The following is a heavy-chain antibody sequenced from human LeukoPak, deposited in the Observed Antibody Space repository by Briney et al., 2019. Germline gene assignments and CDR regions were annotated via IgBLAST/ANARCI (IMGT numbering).Heavy chain of an antibody. V-gene: IGHV4-59*08. J-gene: IGHJ4*02. D-gene: IGHD6-13*01. CDR2: IYYSGST. CDR1: GGSISSYY. Sequence: SETLSLTCTVSGGSISSYYWSWIRQPPGKGLEWMGYIYYSGSTNYNPSLKSRVTISVDTSKNQFSLKLSSVTAADTAVYYCARHTAAAGLFDYWGQGTLVTVSS. CDR3: ARHTAAAGLFDY.